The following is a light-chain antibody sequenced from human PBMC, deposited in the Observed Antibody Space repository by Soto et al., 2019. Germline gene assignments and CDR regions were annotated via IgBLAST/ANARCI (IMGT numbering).Light chain of an antibody. CDR2: AAT. CDR3: QQSYTSPLT. V-gene: IGKV1-39*01. J-gene: IGKJ4*01. Sequence: DIQMTQSPSSLSASVGDRITITCRASQSFRGYVNWDQQRPGKAPKLLIYAATSLQSGVPSRFSGSESGTDFTLTISSLQPEDFATYYCQQSYTSPLTFGGGTKVAIK. CDR1: QSFRGY.